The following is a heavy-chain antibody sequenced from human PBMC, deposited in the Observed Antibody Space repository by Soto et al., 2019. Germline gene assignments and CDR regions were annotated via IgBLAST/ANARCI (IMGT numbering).Heavy chain of an antibody. D-gene: IGHD2-15*01. J-gene: IGHJ4*02. CDR3: ARLLHDNRGYYYFDC. Sequence: SATLSLTCTVSGGSISSYYWSSILQPPGKGLEWIGYIYYSGSTNYNPSLKSRVTISVDTSKNQFSLKLNSMTAADTAVYYCARLLHDNRGYYYFDCWGQGTQVTVS. CDR1: GGSISSYY. V-gene: IGHV4-59*08. CDR2: IYYSGST.